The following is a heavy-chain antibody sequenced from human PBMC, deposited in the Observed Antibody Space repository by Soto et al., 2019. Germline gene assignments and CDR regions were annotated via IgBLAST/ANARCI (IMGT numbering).Heavy chain of an antibody. V-gene: IGHV3-23*01. D-gene: IGHD2-2*01. Sequence: EVQLLESGGGLVQPGGSLRLSCAASGFTFSSYAMSWVRQAPGKGLEWVSAISGSGGSTYYAESVKGRFTISRDNSKNTLYLQMNSLRAEDTAVYYCATVPAAMIGYYYYYMDVWGKGTTVTVSS. CDR2: ISGSGGST. J-gene: IGHJ6*03. CDR3: ATVPAAMIGYYYYYMDV. CDR1: GFTFSSYA.